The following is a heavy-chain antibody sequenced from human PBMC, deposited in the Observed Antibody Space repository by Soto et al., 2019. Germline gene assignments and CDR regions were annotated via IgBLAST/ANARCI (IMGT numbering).Heavy chain of an antibody. D-gene: IGHD6-13*01. Sequence: GSAYYSPSLKSRVTISIDTSKNEFSLELSSVTVADTAVYYCARDRISAAGYFDFWGQGILVTVSS. CDR2: GSA. CDR3: ARDRISAAGYFDF. V-gene: IGHV4-31*02. J-gene: IGHJ4*02.